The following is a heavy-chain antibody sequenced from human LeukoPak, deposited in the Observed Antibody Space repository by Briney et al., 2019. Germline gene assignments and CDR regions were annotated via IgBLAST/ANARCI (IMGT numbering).Heavy chain of an antibody. CDR3: AKAPRFGVVVAATDY. J-gene: IGHJ4*02. CDR1: ALTLSSYT. D-gene: IGHD2-15*01. V-gene: IGHV3-48*01. Sequence: GGCLRPSCALYALTLSSYTTSWVSQPAGNWMEWVSYISGNSGTIYYADSGKGRFTISRDSSKNTLYLQMNSLRAEDTAVYYCAKAPRFGVVVAATDYWGQGTLVTVSS. CDR2: ISGNSGTI.